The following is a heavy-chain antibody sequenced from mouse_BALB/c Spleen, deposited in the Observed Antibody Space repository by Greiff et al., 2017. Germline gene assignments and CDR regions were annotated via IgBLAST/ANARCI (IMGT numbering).Heavy chain of an antibody. CDR2: IWAGGST. CDR3: ARDRQLGGAMDY. D-gene: IGHD4-1*02. Sequence: VKVVESGPGLVAPSQSLSITCTVSGFSLTSYGVHWVRQPPGKGLEWLGVIWAGGSTNYNSALMSRLSISKDNSKSQVFLKMNSLQTDDTAMYYCARDRQLGGAMDYWGQGTSVTVSS. V-gene: IGHV2-9*02. J-gene: IGHJ4*01. CDR1: GFSLTSYG.